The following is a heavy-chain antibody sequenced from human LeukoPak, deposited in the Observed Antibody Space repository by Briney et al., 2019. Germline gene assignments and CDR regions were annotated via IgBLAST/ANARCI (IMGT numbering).Heavy chain of an antibody. CDR1: GYTFTSYW. Sequence: GESLKISCEGPGYTFTSYWIAWVRQMPGKGLEWMGIIYPGDSDTRYSPSFQGQVTISADKSISTAYLQWSSLKASDTAMYYCARYGSGSYYEEVDYWGQGTLVTVSS. D-gene: IGHD3-10*01. V-gene: IGHV5-51*01. CDR2: IYPGDSDT. J-gene: IGHJ4*02. CDR3: ARYGSGSYYEEVDY.